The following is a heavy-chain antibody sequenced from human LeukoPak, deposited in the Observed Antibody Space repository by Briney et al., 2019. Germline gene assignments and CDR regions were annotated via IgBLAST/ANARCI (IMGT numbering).Heavy chain of an antibody. D-gene: IGHD5-24*01. V-gene: IGHV4-39*07. J-gene: IGHJ4*02. CDR1: GGSISSSTYY. Sequence: SETLSLTCTVSGGSISSSTYYWGWIRQPPGKGLEWIGSIYYSGSTYYNPSLKSRVTISVDTSKNQFSLKLSSVTAADTAVYYCARGPRWLQDYFNYWGQGTPVTVSS. CDR2: IYYSGST. CDR3: ARGPRWLQDYFNY.